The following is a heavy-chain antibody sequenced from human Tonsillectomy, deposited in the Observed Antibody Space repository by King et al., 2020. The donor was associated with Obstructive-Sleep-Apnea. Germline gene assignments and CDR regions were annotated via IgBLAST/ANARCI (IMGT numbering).Heavy chain of an antibody. CDR1: GGSINTYY. Sequence: VPLQESGPGLVKPSETLSLTCVVSGGSINTYYWSWIRQPPGKGLEWIGYIYFSGSTNYNPSLKSRVTMSIDTSKNQFSLSLASVTAADTAVYYCANGGSSGTYYRLGTFDIWGQGTMVTVSS. CDR3: ANGGSSGTYYRLGTFDI. V-gene: IGHV4-59*01. CDR2: IYFSGST. J-gene: IGHJ3*02. D-gene: IGHD3-10*01.